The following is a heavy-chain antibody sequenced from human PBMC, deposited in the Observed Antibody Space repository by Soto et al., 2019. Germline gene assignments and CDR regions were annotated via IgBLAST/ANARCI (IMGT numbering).Heavy chain of an antibody. CDR3: ARDLDGLHDDTSGPFPRPG. CDR2: IYYSGNT. V-gene: IGHV4-30-4*01. CDR1: GGSISSGDYY. J-gene: IGHJ1*01. D-gene: IGHD3-22*01. Sequence: SETLSLTCTVSGGSISSGDYYWSWIRQPPGKGLEWIAYIYYSGNTYYNPSLKSRVTISLDTSKNQFSLVLSSVTAADTAVYYCARDLDGLHDDTSGPFPRPGWGQGTLVTVS.